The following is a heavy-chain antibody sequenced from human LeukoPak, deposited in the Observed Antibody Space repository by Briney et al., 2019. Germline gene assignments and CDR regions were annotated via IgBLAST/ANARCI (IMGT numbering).Heavy chain of an antibody. CDR1: GYTFTNYY. CDR3: AREVVLLAGTYEN. J-gene: IGHJ4*02. CDR2: INPNGDTT. D-gene: IGHD6-19*01. Sequence: ASVKVSCKTSGYTFTNYYIHWVRQAPGQGLEWMGIINPNGDTTNYAQKFQGRVTMTRDTSTATVYMELSSLRSEDTAVYYCAREVVLLAGTYENWGQGTLVTVST. V-gene: IGHV1-46*01.